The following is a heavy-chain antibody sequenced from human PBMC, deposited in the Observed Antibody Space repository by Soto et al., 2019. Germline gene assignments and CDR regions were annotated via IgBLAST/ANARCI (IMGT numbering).Heavy chain of an antibody. Sequence: VQLLESWGGLVQPGGSLRLSFSASWFTFSSYAISLVRQAPGKGLEGVSAISGRGGSTYYADSVKGRFTISRDNSKNTLYLQMNSLRAEDTAVYYCAKDLTAMVEPWGQGTLVTVSS. CDR1: WFTFSSYA. J-gene: IGHJ4*02. D-gene: IGHD5-18*01. V-gene: IGHV3-23*01. CDR2: ISGRGGST. CDR3: AKDLTAMVEP.